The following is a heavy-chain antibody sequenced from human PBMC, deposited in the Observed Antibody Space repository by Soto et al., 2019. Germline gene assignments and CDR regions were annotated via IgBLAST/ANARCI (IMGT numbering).Heavy chain of an antibody. J-gene: IGHJ3*02. CDR3: ASGLLLDYYDSSGYSDAFDI. CDR1: GGTFSGYA. CDR2: IIPIFGTA. D-gene: IGHD3-22*01. V-gene: IGHV1-69*06. Sequence: SVKVSCKASGGTFSGYAISWVRQAPGQGLEWMGGIIPIFGTANYAQKFQGRVTITADKSTSTAYMELSSLRSEDTAVYYCASGLLLDYYDSSGYSDAFDIWGQGTMVTVSS.